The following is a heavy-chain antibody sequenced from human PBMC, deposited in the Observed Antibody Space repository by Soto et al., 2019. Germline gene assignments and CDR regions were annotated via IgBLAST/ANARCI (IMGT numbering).Heavy chain of an antibody. CDR2: IYYSGGT. J-gene: IGHJ4*02. Sequence: SETLSLTCTVSGGSISSYYWSWIRQPPGKGLEWIGYIYYSGGTNYNPSLKSRVTISVDTSKNQFSLKLSSVTAADTAVYYCARRYRSPGYSSRYFFDYWGQGTLVTVSS. D-gene: IGHD6-19*01. CDR1: GGSISSYY. V-gene: IGHV4-59*08. CDR3: ARRYRSPGYSSRYFFDY.